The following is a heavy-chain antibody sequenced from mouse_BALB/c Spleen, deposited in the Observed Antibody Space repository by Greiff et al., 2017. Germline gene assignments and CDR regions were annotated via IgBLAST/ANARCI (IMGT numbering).Heavy chain of an antibody. CDR2: ISSGSSTI. J-gene: IGHJ2*01. Sequence: DVKLVESGGGLVQPGGSRKLSCAASGFTFSSFGMHWVRQAPEKGLEWVAYISSGSSTIYYADTVKGRFTISRDNPKNTLFLQMTSLRSEDTAMYYCARGGYYYGSSPFDYWGQGTTLTVSS. CDR1: GFTFSSFG. V-gene: IGHV5-17*02. CDR3: ARGGYYYGSSPFDY. D-gene: IGHD1-1*01.